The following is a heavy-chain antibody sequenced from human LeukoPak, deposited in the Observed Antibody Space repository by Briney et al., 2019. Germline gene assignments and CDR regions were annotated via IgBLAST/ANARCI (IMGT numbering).Heavy chain of an antibody. J-gene: IGHJ4*02. V-gene: IGHV3-11*01. CDR2: ISSSGSTI. D-gene: IGHD6-13*01. CDR1: GFTFSDYY. Sequence: GSLRLSCAASGFTFSDYYMSWIRQAPGKGLEWVSYISSSGSTICYADFVKGRFTISRDNAKNSLYLQMNSLRAEDTAVYYCARDPIGIAAEVDYWGQGTLVTVSS. CDR3: ARDPIGIAAEVDY.